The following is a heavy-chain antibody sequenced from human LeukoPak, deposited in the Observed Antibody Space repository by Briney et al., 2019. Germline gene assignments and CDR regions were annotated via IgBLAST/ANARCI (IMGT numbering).Heavy chain of an antibody. D-gene: IGHD2-15*01. Sequence: GGSLRLSCAVSGFTFSNDWMHWVRQAPGKGLLWVSRISGDGTTTNYADSVKGRFTISRDNAKNTLYLQMDSLRAENTAVYYCAGTWSFDYWGQGTLVTVSS. CDR2: ISGDGTTT. J-gene: IGHJ4*02. CDR1: GFTFSNDW. CDR3: AGTWSFDY. V-gene: IGHV3-74*01.